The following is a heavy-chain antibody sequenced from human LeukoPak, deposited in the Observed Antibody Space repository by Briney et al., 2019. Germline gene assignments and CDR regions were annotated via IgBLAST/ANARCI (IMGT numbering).Heavy chain of an antibody. CDR2: ISAYNGNT. CDR1: GYTFTSYG. V-gene: IGHV1-18*01. D-gene: IGHD2-21*02. CDR3: ARGEVTPGNDAFDI. Sequence: ASVTVSCKASGYTFTSYGISWVRQAPGQGLEWMGSISAYNGNTNYAQKLQGRVTMTTDTSTSTAYMELRSLRSDDTAVYYCARGEVTPGNDAFDIWGQGTMVTVSS. J-gene: IGHJ3*02.